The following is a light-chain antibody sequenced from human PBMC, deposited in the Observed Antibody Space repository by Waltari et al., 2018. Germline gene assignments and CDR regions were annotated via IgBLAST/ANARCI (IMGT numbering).Light chain of an antibody. CDR2: DVS. CDR3: SSYTSSSTYVV. V-gene: IGLV2-14*03. Sequence: ALTQPASVSCPPVPSITISCTGTSGDVVGYNSVSWYQQHPGKAPKLMIYDVSNRPSGVSNRFSGSKSGNTASLTISGLQAEDEADYYCSSYTSSSTYVVFGGGTKLTVL. J-gene: IGLJ2*01. CDR1: SGDVVGYNS.